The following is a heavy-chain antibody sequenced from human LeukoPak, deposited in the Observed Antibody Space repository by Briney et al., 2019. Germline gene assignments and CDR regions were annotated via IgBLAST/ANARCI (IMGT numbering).Heavy chain of an antibody. CDR3: ARWVSGSYHRAYYFDY. V-gene: IGHV1-2*02. CDR2: INPNSGGT. Sequence: GASVKVSCKASGYTFTGYYMHWVRQAPGQGLEWMGWINPNSGGTNYAQKFQGRVTMTRDTFISTAYMELSRLRSDDTAVYYCARWVSGSYHRAYYFDYWGQGTLVTVSS. J-gene: IGHJ4*02. D-gene: IGHD1-26*01. CDR1: GYTFTGYY.